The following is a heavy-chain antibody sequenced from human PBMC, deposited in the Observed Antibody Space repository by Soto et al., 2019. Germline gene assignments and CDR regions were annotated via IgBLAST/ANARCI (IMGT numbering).Heavy chain of an antibody. V-gene: IGHV1-46*03. D-gene: IGHD1-20*01. CDR1: GYTFTSYY. CDR2: INPNGGST. CDR3: ARGNRGDNWNDGSFDI. Sequence: ASVKVSGKASGYTFTSYYMHWVRQAPGQGLEWKGIINPNGGSTSYAQKVQGRVTMTRDTSTSKVYMELSSLRCEDTAVFYCARGNRGDNWNDGSFDIWGQGTMVTVSS. J-gene: IGHJ3*02.